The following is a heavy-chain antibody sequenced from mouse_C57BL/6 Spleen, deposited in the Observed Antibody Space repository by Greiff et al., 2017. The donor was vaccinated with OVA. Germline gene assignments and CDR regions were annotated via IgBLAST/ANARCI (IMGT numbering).Heavy chain of an antibody. V-gene: IGHV1-15*01. J-gene: IGHJ4*01. Sequence: QVQLKESGAELVRPGASVTLSCKASGYTFTDYEMHWVKQTPVHGLEWIGAIDPETGGTAYNQKFKGKAILTADKSSSTAYMELRSLTSEDSAVYYCTREYSSGYAMDYWGQGTSVTVSS. CDR2: IDPETGGT. CDR1: GYTFTDYE. D-gene: IGHD3-2*02. CDR3: TREYSSGYAMDY.